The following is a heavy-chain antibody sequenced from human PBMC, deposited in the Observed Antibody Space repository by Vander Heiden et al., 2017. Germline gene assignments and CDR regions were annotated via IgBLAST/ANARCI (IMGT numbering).Heavy chain of an antibody. CDR3: ARGSSTYFPSFDP. V-gene: IGHV4-4*07. CDR2: VYPTGTA. CDR1: SRSIHNYF. Sequence: HVQLQESAPALVWPSETLSLNRPPFSRSIHNYFWCWIRHPAGTALEWIGRVYPTGTAIYTPSLKSRLTMSVDTSRNQLSLMLYSVTAADTAVYYCARGSSTYFPSFDPWGQGILVTVSS. J-gene: IGHJ5*02. D-gene: IGHD2-2*01.